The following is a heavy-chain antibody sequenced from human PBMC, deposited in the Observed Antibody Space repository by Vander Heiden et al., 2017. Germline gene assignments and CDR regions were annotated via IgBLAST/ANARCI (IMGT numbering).Heavy chain of an antibody. CDR3: ARDRVAAAD. V-gene: IGHV3-7*01. CDR1: GFTFSNYW. Sequence: EVLRLQSGGGLVQPGGSLRPSCAAPGFTFSNYWMIWVRQAAGKGLEWVANIKGDGSEKYYVDSVKGRFTISRDNAKNSLYLQMNSLRAEDTAVYYCARDRVAAADGGQGTLVTVSS. D-gene: IGHD6-13*01. J-gene: IGHJ4*02. CDR2: IKGDGSEK.